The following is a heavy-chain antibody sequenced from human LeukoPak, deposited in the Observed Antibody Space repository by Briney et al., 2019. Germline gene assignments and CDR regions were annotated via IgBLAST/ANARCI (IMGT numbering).Heavy chain of an antibody. J-gene: IGHJ4*02. CDR2: ISGSGDST. D-gene: IGHD3-3*01. Sequence: PGGSLRLSCAASGFTFSNYAMNWVRQAPGKGLEWVSFISGSGDSTYYADSVKGRFTISRDNSKNTLYLQMNSLRAEDTAVYYCAKVSLIGGWLRFLDYWGQGTLVTVSS. V-gene: IGHV3-23*01. CDR1: GFTFSNYA. CDR3: AKVSLIGGWLRFLDY.